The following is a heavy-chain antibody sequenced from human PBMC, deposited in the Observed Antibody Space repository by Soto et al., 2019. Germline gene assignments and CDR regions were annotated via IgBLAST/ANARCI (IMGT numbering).Heavy chain of an antibody. CDR2: IYYRGST. CDR3: ARGSPRWVVRAYNWFDP. D-gene: IGHD3-10*01. Sequence: PSETLSLTCTVSGGSVSSGSYYWSWIRQPPGKGLEWIGYIYYRGSTNYSPSLKSRVTISVDTSKNQFSLKLSSVTAADTAVYYCARGSPRWVVRAYNWFDPWGQGTLVTVSS. CDR1: GGSVSSGSYY. V-gene: IGHV4-61*01. J-gene: IGHJ5*02.